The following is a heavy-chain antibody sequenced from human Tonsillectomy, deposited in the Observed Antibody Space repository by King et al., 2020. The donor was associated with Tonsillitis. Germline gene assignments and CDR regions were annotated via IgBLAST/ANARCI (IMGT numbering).Heavy chain of an antibody. Sequence: VQLVESGGGLVQPGRSLRLSCATSGFTFDDYAMHWVRQAPGKGLEWVSGIIWNSVGIVYADSVKGRFTISRDNARNSLYLQMNSLRAEDTALYYCARGSSGWSYWGQGTLVTVSS. J-gene: IGHJ4*02. D-gene: IGHD6-19*01. CDR2: IIWNSVGI. CDR3: ARGSSGWSY. CDR1: GFTFDDYA. V-gene: IGHV3-9*01.